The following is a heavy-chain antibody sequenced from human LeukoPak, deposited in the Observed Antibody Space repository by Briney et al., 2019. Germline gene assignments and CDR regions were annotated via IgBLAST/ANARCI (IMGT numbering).Heavy chain of an antibody. V-gene: IGHV4-59*08. J-gene: IGHJ4*02. D-gene: IGHD5-18*01. CDR1: GGSISSYC. Sequence: SETLSLTCTVSGGSISSYCWSWIRQPPGKGLEWIGYIYYSGSTNYNPSLKSRVTISVDTSKNQFSLKLSSVTAADTAVYYCARGYSYGPTPFDYWGQGTLVTVSS. CDR2: IYYSGST. CDR3: ARGYSYGPTPFDY.